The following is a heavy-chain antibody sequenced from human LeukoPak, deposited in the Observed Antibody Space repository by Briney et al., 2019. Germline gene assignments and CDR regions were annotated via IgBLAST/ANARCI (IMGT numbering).Heavy chain of an antibody. D-gene: IGHD3-10*01. CDR1: GGSIRGYY. V-gene: IGHV4-59*01. CDR3: ARGAITMVRGVIETSYYYYMDV. Sequence: PSETLSLTCNVSGGSIRGYYWSWIRQPPGKGLEWIGYIYSSGSTNYNPSLKSRVTMSVDTSKNQFSLKLSSVTAADTAVYYCARGAITMVRGVIETSYYYYMDVWGKGTTVTISS. J-gene: IGHJ6*03. CDR2: IYSSGST.